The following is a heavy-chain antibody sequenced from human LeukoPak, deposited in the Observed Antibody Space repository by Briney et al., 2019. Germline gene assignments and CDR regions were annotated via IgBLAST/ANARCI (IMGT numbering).Heavy chain of an antibody. CDR2: IGSCGTIM. V-gene: IGHV3-48*03. Sequence: PGGSLRLSCAASGFTFSSYEMNWVRQAPGKGLEWVSFIGSCGTIMYYADSVKGRFTISRDNAKNLLYLQMNSLRAKDTAVYYCARGKFWVFDFWGQGTLVTVSS. CDR3: ARGKFWVFDF. CDR1: GFTFSSYE. D-gene: IGHD3-16*01. J-gene: IGHJ4*02.